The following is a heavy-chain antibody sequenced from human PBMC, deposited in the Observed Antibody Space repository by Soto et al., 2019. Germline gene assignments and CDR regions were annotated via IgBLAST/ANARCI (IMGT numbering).Heavy chain of an antibody. Sequence: QDQLVQSGAEVKKPGSPVKVSCKASGGTYSSHTFSWVRQAPGQGLEWMGRIIPALGTATYAQKFQGRVTITADESATTVYMELNSLRSEDTAVYYCARPDFGDYWYFDLWGRGTLVTVSS. CDR2: IIPALGTA. CDR3: ARPDFGDYWYFDL. V-gene: IGHV1-69*08. D-gene: IGHD4-17*01. CDR1: GGTYSSHT. J-gene: IGHJ2*01.